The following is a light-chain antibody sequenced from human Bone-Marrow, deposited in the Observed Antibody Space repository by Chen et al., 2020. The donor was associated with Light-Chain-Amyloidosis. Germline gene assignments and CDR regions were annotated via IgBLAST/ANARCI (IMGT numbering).Light chain of an antibody. V-gene: IGLV1-51*02. Sequence: QYVLTQPPSVSAAPGQKVTIPCSGSNSNIGINYVSWYQQLPGTSPKLLIYENNQRPSEIPDRFSGSKSGTSATLGVAGLQTGDEADYYCATWDSSLTVWMFGGGTKLTVL. CDR2: ENN. CDR3: ATWDSSLTVWM. J-gene: IGLJ3*02. CDR1: NSNIGINY.